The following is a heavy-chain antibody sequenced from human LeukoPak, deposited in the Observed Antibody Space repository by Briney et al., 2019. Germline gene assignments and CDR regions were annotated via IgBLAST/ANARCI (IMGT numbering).Heavy chain of an antibody. CDR2: TSSSSSYI. Sequence: GGSLRLSCTASGFTFNSYSMNWVRQAPGKGLEWVSSTSSSSSYIYYADSVKGRFTISRDNAKNSLYLQMNSLRAEDTAVYYCGSCSGGSCHSGWFDPWGQGTLVTVSS. CDR1: GFTFNSYS. V-gene: IGHV3-21*01. J-gene: IGHJ5*02. D-gene: IGHD2-15*01. CDR3: GSCSGGSCHSGWFDP.